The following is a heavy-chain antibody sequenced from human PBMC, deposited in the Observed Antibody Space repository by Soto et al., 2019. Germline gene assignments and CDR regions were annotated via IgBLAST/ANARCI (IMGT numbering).Heavy chain of an antibody. D-gene: IGHD6-19*01. J-gene: IGHJ4*02. CDR2: INPNTGAT. CDR1: RYTFTAYY. CDR3: ARLGRGISLAVAVYFDY. V-gene: IGHV1-2*02. Sequence: ASVKVSCKASRYTFTAYYMPWVRPTPGQGPEWMGWINPNTGATNYAQNFQGRVTMTRDTSISTAYMELSRLTSDDTAVYYCARLGRGISLAVAVYFDYWGQGTLVTVSS.